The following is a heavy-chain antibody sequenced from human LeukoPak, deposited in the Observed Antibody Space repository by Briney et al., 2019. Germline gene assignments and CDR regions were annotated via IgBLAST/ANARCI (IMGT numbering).Heavy chain of an antibody. CDR2: ISYDGSNK. Sequence: GRSLRLSCAASGFTFSSYGMHWVRQAPGKGLEWVAVISYDGSNKYYADSVKGRFTISRDNSKNTLYLQMNSLRSEDTAVYYCASPLHYYYDSSGYYFDYWGQGTLVTVSS. CDR3: ASPLHYYYDSSGYYFDY. D-gene: IGHD3-22*01. J-gene: IGHJ4*02. CDR1: GFTFSSYG. V-gene: IGHV3-30*03.